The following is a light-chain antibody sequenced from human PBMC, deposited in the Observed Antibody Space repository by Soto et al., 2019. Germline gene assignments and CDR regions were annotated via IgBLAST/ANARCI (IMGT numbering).Light chain of an antibody. CDR2: DAS. CDR1: QSVSRH. J-gene: IGKJ5*01. V-gene: IGKV3-11*01. CDR3: QQYGYSPIT. Sequence: EIVLTQSPATLSLSPGERATLSCRASQSVSRHLAWYQQKPGQAPRLLIYDASNRATGIPARFSGSGSGTDFTLTISSLEPEDFVVYYCQQYGYSPITFGQGTRLEIK.